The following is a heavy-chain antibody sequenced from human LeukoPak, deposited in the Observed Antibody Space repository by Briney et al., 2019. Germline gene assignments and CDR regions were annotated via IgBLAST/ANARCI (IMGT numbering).Heavy chain of an antibody. CDR1: GFPFSSHA. J-gene: IGHJ5*02. CDR2: ISNGKT. V-gene: IGHV3-23*01. CDR3: VREAGYCAPVCVKTNWFDP. Sequence: GGSLRLSCAASGFPFSSHAMSWVRQPPGKGLEWVAAISNGKTYYADSVRGRFAISRDDSPNTVYLHMNSLRGEDTALYHCVREAGYCAPVCVKTNWFDPWGQGTLVTVSS. D-gene: IGHD2-15*01.